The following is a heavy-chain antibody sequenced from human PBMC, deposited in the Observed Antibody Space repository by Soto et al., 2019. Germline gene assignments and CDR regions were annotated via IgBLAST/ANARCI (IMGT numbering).Heavy chain of an antibody. CDR2: IKQDGSEK. CDR1: GFTFSSYW. V-gene: IGHV3-7*05. D-gene: IGHD3-3*01. J-gene: IGHJ6*02. Sequence: GGSLRLCCAASGFTFSSYWMSWVRQAPGKGLEWVANIKQDGSEKYYVDSVKGRFTISRDNAKNSLYLQMNSLRAEDTAVYYCARAGYNDFWSGYYYYYYGMDVWGQGTTVTVSS. CDR3: ARAGYNDFWSGYYYYYYGMDV.